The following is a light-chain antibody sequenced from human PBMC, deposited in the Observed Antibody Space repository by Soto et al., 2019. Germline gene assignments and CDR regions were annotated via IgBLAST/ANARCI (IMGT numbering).Light chain of an antibody. CDR2: HVT. Sequence: QSALTQPASVSGSPGQSITISCTGTSSDIGHYDYVSWYQQHPGKAPKLMIYHVTYRPSGVSNRYSGSKSGNSASLTISGLHADDEADYYCCSLTPSHTYVFGSGTKVTVL. CDR1: SSDIGHYDY. V-gene: IGLV2-14*03. J-gene: IGLJ1*01. CDR3: CSLTPSHTYV.